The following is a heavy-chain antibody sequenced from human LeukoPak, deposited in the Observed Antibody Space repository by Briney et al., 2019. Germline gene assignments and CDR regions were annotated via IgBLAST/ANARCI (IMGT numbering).Heavy chain of an antibody. J-gene: IGHJ5*02. D-gene: IGHD2-15*01. CDR1: GFTFSAYA. V-gene: IGHV3-53*01. CDR3: ARVGRSCTGSSCYPNWLDP. Sequence: PGGSLRLSCVASGFTFSAYAMNWVRLAPGKGLEWVSLIYSGGTTYYADSVKGRFTISRDNSKNTLYLQMNSLRAEDTAVYYCARVGRSCTGSSCYPNWLDPWGQGTLVTVSS. CDR2: IYSGGTT.